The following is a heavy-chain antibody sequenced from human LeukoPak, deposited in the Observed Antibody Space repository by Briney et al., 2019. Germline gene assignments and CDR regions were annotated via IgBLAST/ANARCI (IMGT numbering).Heavy chain of an antibody. CDR1: GFTFSSYA. CDR3: ARVFNWYVDY. J-gene: IGHJ4*02. CDR2: ISSNGGST. Sequence: PGGSLRLSCAASGFTFSSYAMHWVRQAPGKGLEYVSAISSNGGSTYYANSVKGRFTISRDNSKNTLYLQMGSLRAEDTAVYYCARVFNWYVDYWGQGTLVTVSS. D-gene: IGHD3-9*01. V-gene: IGHV3-64*01.